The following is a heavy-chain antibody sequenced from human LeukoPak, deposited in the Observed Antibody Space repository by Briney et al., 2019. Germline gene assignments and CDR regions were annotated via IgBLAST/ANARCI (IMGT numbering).Heavy chain of an antibody. CDR3: SRGAYLGSFSNWDS. CDR1: GFTFSSYW. J-gene: IGHJ4*02. CDR2: INTDGTTT. V-gene: IGHV3-74*03. Sequence: GGSLRLSCAASGFTFSSYWMHWVRQAPGKGPVWVSRINTDGTTTTYADSVKGRFTISRDNAKNTVYMEMNSLRPEDTAVYYCSRGAYLGSFSNWDSWGQGTLVTVSS. D-gene: IGHD3-10*01.